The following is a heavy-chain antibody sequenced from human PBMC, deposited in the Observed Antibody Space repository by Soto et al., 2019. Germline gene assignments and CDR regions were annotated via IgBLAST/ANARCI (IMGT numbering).Heavy chain of an antibody. Sequence: SETLSLTCTVTGVSMTSGDQYWTWIRHRPGEGLEWFGYINHRGSLYYNPSPKSRVSMSVDTSKNQFSLNLSSVTAADTAVYYCARELPQRQGRNMDVWGQGTTVTVSS. D-gene: IGHD1-1*01. V-gene: IGHV4-31*03. CDR3: ARELPQRQGRNMDV. J-gene: IGHJ6*02. CDR1: GVSMTSGDQY. CDR2: INHRGSL.